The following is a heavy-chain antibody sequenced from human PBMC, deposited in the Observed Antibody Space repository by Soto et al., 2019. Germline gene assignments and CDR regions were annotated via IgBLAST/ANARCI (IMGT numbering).Heavy chain of an antibody. Sequence: SVKVSCKASGGTFSIYAISCVLQSPGQWLEWMGGIIPIFGTANYAQKFQGRVTITADESTSTAYMELSSLRSEDTAVYYCARSSGSYRWYFDYWGQGTLVTVSS. J-gene: IGHJ4*02. CDR1: GGTFSIYA. D-gene: IGHD1-26*01. CDR3: ARSSGSYRWYFDY. CDR2: IIPIFGTA. V-gene: IGHV1-69*13.